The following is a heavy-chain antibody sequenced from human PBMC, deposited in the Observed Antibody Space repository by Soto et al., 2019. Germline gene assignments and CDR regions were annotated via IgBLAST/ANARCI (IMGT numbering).Heavy chain of an antibody. CDR2: ISYDGNRK. CDR3: ARDPGSSSWYFFDY. CDR1: GFTFSSFA. J-gene: IGHJ4*02. D-gene: IGHD6-13*01. V-gene: IGHV3-30-3*01. Sequence: QVQLVESGGGVVQPGRSLRLSCAASGFTFSSFAMHWVRQAPGKGLEWVAIISYDGNRKYYADAVKGRFTISRDNSKNTLYLQMNSLRAEDTAVFYCARDPGSSSWYFFDYWGQGTLVTVSS.